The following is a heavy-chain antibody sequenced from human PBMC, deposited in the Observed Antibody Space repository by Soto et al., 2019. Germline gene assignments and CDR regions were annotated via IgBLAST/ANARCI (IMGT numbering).Heavy chain of an antibody. V-gene: IGHV3-33*01. J-gene: IGHJ4*02. D-gene: IGHD5-18*01. CDR1: GFTFSSYG. Sequence: QVQLVESGGGVVQPGRSLRLSCAASGFTFSSYGMHWVRQAQGKGLEWVAVIWYDGSNKYYADSVKGRFTISRDNSKNTLYLQMNSLRAEDTAVYYCARDSYEGSVGVFDYWGQGTLVTVSS. CDR2: IWYDGSNK. CDR3: ARDSYEGSVGVFDY.